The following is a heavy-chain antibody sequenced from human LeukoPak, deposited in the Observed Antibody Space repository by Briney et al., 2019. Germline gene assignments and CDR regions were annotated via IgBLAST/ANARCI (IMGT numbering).Heavy chain of an antibody. V-gene: IGHV3-48*03. Sequence: GGSLRLSCAASGFIFSSYEMKWVRQAPGKGLEWASYISSSGSTIYYADSVKGRLTISRDNAENSLYLQMNSLRAEDTAVYYCARGGLYYDSSGYYHWGQGTLVTVSS. CDR3: ARGGLYYDSSGYYH. D-gene: IGHD3-22*01. CDR1: GFIFSSYE. CDR2: ISSSGSTI. J-gene: IGHJ4*02.